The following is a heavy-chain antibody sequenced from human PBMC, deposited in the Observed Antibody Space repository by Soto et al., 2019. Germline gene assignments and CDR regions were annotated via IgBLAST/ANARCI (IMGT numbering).Heavy chain of an antibody. CDR2: IIPISGTT. J-gene: IGHJ4*02. CDR3: ARWGGLSCSGAVCCKKTFDS. D-gene: IGHD2-8*02. Sequence: QVQLVQSGAEVKRPESSMKVSCKPSGGTFNNYAINWVRQAPGQGLELMGAIIPISGTTKNAQKLQGRVIMTAARSTSTVYMDLGSLRSEDTAVYYCARWGGLSCSGAVCCKKTFDSCGQETLVTVSS. CDR1: GGTFNNYA. V-gene: IGHV1-69*06.